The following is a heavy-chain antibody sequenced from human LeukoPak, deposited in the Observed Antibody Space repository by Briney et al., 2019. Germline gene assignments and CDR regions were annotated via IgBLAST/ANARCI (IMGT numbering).Heavy chain of an antibody. CDR3: AKSNGYGLVDI. CDR2: VNHSGST. CDR1: GGSFSGYY. V-gene: IGHV4-34*01. Sequence: SETLSLTCAVYGGSFSGYYWSWIRQPPGKGLEWIGEVNHSGSTNYSPSLKSRITISLDTSRNQFSLKLNSVTAADTAVYYCAKSNGYGLVDIWGQGTMVTVSS. J-gene: IGHJ3*02. D-gene: IGHD3-10*01.